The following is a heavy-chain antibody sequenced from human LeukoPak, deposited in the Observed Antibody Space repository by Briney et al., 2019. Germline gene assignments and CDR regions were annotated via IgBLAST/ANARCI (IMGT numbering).Heavy chain of an antibody. CDR1: GFTFSSYA. J-gene: IGHJ4*02. CDR3: ARYGGYSYGVGY. V-gene: IGHV3-30-3*01. D-gene: IGHD5-18*01. Sequence: GRSLRLSCAASGFTFSSYAMHWVRQAPGKGLEWVAVISYDGSNKYYADSVKGRFTISRDNSKHTLYLQMNSLRAEDTAVYYCARYGGYSYGVGYWGQGTLVTVSS. CDR2: ISYDGSNK.